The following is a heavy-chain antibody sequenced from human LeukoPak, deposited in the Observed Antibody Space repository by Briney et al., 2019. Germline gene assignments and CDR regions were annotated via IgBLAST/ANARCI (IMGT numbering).Heavy chain of an antibody. CDR1: GYAITSGGFS. CDR3: ARSRQASGLFNS. D-gene: IGHD3-10*01. J-gene: IGHJ5*01. V-gene: IGHV4-30-2*06. Sequence: PSQTLSLTCTVSGYAITSGGFSWNWIRQSPGKGLEWIGCIYDRGPAYYNPSLKSRFTISVDRPKNQFFLNVTSLTAADTAVYFCARSRQASGLFNSWGQGTLVVVSS. CDR2: IYDRGPA.